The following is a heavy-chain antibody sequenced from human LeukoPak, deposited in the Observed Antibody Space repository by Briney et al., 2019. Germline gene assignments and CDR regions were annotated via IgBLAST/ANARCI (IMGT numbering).Heavy chain of an antibody. Sequence: GGSLRLSCAASGFSFSVYVMHWGRQAPGKGLEWISDISSSGTTTYYADSVKGRFTISRDNAKISLYLQMNSLRAEDTAVYYCATLTVATHFDYWGQGTLVTVSS. CDR2: ISSSGTTT. V-gene: IGHV3-48*03. D-gene: IGHD5-12*01. J-gene: IGHJ4*02. CDR3: ATLTVATHFDY. CDR1: GFSFSVYV.